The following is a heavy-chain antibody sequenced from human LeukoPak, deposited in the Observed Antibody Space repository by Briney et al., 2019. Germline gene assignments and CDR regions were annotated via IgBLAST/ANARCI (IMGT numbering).Heavy chain of an antibody. D-gene: IGHD6-19*01. V-gene: IGHV4-39*01. Sequence: SETLSLTCTVSGGSIRSSTYYWGWIRQPPGKGLEWIGSMYYTGSTYYSPSLKSRVTISVDTSKNQFSLKLSSVTAADTAAYYCARQSDSSGWSTYGYWGQGTLVTVSS. J-gene: IGHJ4*02. CDR2: MYYTGST. CDR3: ARQSDSSGWSTYGY. CDR1: GGSIRSSTYY.